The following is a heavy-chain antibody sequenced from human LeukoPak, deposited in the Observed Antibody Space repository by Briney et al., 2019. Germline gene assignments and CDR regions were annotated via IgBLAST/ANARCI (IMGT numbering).Heavy chain of an antibody. V-gene: IGHV3-7*01. Sequence: GGSLRLSCAASGFTFSIYWMSWVRQAPGKGLEWVANIKQDGSEKYYVDSVKGRFTISRDNAKNSLYLQMNSLRAEDTAVYYCARDSFYGDYLFDYWGQGTLVTVSS. CDR3: ARDSFYGDYLFDY. J-gene: IGHJ4*02. D-gene: IGHD4-17*01. CDR1: GFTFSIYW. CDR2: IKQDGSEK.